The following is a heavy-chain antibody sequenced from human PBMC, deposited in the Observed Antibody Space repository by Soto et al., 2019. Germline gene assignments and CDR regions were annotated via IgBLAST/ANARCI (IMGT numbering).Heavy chain of an antibody. CDR1: GGSISSGDYY. CDR3: ARIVDSSRYYDGMDV. Sequence: SETLSLTCTVSGGSISSGDYYWSWIRQPPGKGLEWIGYIYYSGSTYYNPSLKSRVTISVDTSKNQFSLKLSSVTAADTAVYYCARIVDSSRYYDGMDVWGQGTTVTVSS. D-gene: IGHD3-22*01. V-gene: IGHV4-30-4*01. J-gene: IGHJ6*02. CDR2: IYYSGST.